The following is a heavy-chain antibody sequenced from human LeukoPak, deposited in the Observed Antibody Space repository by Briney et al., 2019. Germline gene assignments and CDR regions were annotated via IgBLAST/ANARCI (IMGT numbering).Heavy chain of an antibody. CDR2: ISSSSSYI. D-gene: IGHD3-10*01. V-gene: IGHV3-21*01. J-gene: IGHJ3*02. CDR1: GFTFSSYS. Sequence: PGGSLRLSRAASGFTFSSYSMNWVRQAPGKGLERVSSISSSSSYIYYADSVKGRFTISRDNAKNSLYLQMNSLRAEDTAVYYCASTRGMDVYYYGSGSYSTDAFDIWGQGTMVTVSS. CDR3: ASTRGMDVYYYGSGSYSTDAFDI.